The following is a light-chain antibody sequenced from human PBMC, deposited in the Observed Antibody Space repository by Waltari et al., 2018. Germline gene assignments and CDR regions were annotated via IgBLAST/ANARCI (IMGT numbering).Light chain of an antibody. CDR3: GTWDINLSAVV. V-gene: IGLV1-51*01. CDR2: DDA. J-gene: IGLJ2*01. CDR1: NSNIGNNY. Sequence: QSVLTQPPSVSVAPGQKVTISCSGSNSNIGNNYVSWYQQPPETAPKLLVYDDAKRPSGIPDRFSGSKTGTSATLGITGRQTWDEAVYYCGTWDINLSAVVFGRGTKLTVL.